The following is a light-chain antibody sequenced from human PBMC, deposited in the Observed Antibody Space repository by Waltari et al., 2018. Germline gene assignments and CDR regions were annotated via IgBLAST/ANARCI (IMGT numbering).Light chain of an antibody. J-gene: IGKJ2*01. CDR1: QSVRNY. Sequence: DIQMTQSPPSLSASVGDTVTMTCRASQSVRNYLTWFQQKPGEAPKLLIHAASSLGFGVPSRFSGSGSETDFTLTIAGLQREDVGTYYCQQTYTVPRSLGQGTKVE. CDR2: AAS. CDR3: QQTYTVPRS. V-gene: IGKV1-39*01.